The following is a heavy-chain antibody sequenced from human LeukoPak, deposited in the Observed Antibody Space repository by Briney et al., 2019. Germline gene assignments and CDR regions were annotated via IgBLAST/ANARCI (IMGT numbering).Heavy chain of an antibody. Sequence: ASVKVSCEASGYTFIGYCMHWVRQAPGQGLEGMGWINPKSGDTNYAQNFQGRVTVTRDTSISTAYIDLSRLRSDDTAIYYCARGRGSSPYDAFDIWGQGTMVTVSS. J-gene: IGHJ3*02. CDR3: ARGRGSSPYDAFDI. CDR1: GYTFIGYC. V-gene: IGHV1-2*02. CDR2: INPKSGDT. D-gene: IGHD3-16*01.